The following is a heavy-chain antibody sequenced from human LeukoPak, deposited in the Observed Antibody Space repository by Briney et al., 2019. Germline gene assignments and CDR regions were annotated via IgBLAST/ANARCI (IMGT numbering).Heavy chain of an antibody. Sequence: ASVKVSCKASGYTFTSHYMHWVRQAPGQGLGWMGMINPSGSSTLYAQKFQARVAMTRDMSTTTDYMELSSLRSEDTAVYYCARDNSVGDIAWWFDPWGQGTLVTVSS. CDR2: INPSGSST. CDR3: ARDNSVGDIAWWFDP. J-gene: IGHJ5*02. V-gene: IGHV1-46*01. D-gene: IGHD3-16*02. CDR1: GYTFTSHY.